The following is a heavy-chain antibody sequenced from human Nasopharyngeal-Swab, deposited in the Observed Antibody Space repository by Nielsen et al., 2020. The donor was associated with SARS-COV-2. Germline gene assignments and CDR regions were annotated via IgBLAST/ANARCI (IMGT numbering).Heavy chain of an antibody. V-gene: IGHV4-59*01. D-gene: IGHD3-9*01. J-gene: IGHJ2*01. CDR3: ARDIRTYDILTGYSLGYFDL. CDR2: IYYSGST. Sequence: RQAPGKGLDGVGYIYYSGSTYYNPSLRSRVTISVDTSKNQFSLKLSSVTAADTAVYYCARDIRTYDILTGYSLGYFDLWGRGTLVTVSS.